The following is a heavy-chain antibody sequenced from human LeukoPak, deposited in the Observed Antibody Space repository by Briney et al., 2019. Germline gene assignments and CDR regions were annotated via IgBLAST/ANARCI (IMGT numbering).Heavy chain of an antibody. J-gene: IGHJ3*02. D-gene: IGHD1-26*01. V-gene: IGHV4-34*01. Sequence: SETLSLTCAVYGGSFSGYYWSWIRQPPGKGLEWIGEINHSGRTNYNSSLKSRVTISVDTSKNQFSLKLSPVTAADTAVYYCARGTRWELLEGNAFDIWGQGTMVTVSS. CDR2: INHSGRT. CDR3: ARGTRWELLEGNAFDI. CDR1: GGSFSGYY.